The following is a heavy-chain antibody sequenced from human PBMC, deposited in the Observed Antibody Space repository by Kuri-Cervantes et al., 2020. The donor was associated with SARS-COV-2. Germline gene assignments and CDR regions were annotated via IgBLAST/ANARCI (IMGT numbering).Heavy chain of an antibody. J-gene: IGHJ6*02. V-gene: IGHV4-39*07. CDR3: ARDPGRITMVRGGATGYYYGMDV. CDR2: IYYSGST. D-gene: IGHD3-10*01. Sequence: SETLLTCTVSGGSISSSSYYWGWIRQPPGKGLEWIGSIYYSGSTNYNPSLKSRVTISVDTSKNQFSLKLSSVTAADTAVYYCARDPGRITMVRGGATGYYYGMDVWGQGTTVTVSS. CDR1: GGSISSSSYY.